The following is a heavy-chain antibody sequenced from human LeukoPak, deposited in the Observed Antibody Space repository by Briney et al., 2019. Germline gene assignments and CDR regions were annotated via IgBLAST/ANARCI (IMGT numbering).Heavy chain of an antibody. Sequence: ASVKVSCKASGYTFTGYYMHWVRQAPGQGLEWMGWINPNSGGTNYAQKFQGRVTMTTDTSTSTAYMELRSLRSDDTAVYYCARGPAVLLWFGELDYYYGMDVWGQGTTVTVSS. CDR2: INPNSGGT. J-gene: IGHJ6*02. V-gene: IGHV1-2*02. CDR1: GYTFTGYY. CDR3: ARGPAVLLWFGELDYYYGMDV. D-gene: IGHD3-10*01.